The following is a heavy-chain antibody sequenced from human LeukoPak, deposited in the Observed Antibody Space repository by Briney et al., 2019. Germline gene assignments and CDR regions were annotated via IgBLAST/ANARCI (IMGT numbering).Heavy chain of an antibody. D-gene: IGHD1-26*01. Sequence: PSETLSLTCTVSGGSISSYYWTWIRQPPGKGLEWIGYIYYSGSTDYNPSLKSRVTISVDTSNNQFSLKLSSVTAADTAVYYCARGEYYYYYYMDVWGNGTTVTVSS. CDR2: IYYSGST. V-gene: IGHV4-59*01. CDR1: GGSISSYY. J-gene: IGHJ6*03. CDR3: ARGEYYYYYYMDV.